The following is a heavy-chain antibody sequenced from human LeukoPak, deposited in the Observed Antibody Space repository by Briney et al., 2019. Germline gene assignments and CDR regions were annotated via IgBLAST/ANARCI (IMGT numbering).Heavy chain of an antibody. CDR2: IYYSGST. CDR3: ARGGYYGSGSSPPGYYYYYYMDV. J-gene: IGHJ6*03. V-gene: IGHV4-59*01. D-gene: IGHD3-10*01. Sequence: KSSETLSLTCTVSGGPISSYYWSWIRQPPGKGLEWIGYIYYSGSTNYNPSLKSRVTISVDTSKNQFSLKLSSVTAADTAVYYCARGGYYGSGSSPPGYYYYYYMDVWGKGTTVTVSS. CDR1: GGPISSYY.